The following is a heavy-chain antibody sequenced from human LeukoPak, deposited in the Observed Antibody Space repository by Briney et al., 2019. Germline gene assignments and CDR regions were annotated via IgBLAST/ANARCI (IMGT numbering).Heavy chain of an antibody. Sequence: PSETLSLTCIVSGVSVSNYYWNWIRQPPGKGLEWIGNIYYSGSSGSTNYNPSLKSRLTISADTSKNQFSLKLSSVTAADTAVYYCARDFGQRFGAFDIWGQGTMVTVSS. CDR1: GVSVSNYY. D-gene: IGHD3/OR15-3a*01. CDR2: IYYSGSSGST. J-gene: IGHJ3*02. V-gene: IGHV4-59*02. CDR3: ARDFGQRFGAFDI.